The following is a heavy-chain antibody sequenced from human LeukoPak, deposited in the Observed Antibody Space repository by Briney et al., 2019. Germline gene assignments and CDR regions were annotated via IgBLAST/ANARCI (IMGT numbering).Heavy chain of an antibody. CDR1: GFTFSSYA. Sequence: PGGSLRLSCAASGFTFSSYAMHWVRQAPGKGLEWVAVISSDGSNKYYTDSVRGRFTISRDNSKNTLYVRMHSLRADDTAVYYCAKSLSSSWYVGFDYWGQGTLVTVSS. CDR2: ISSDGSNK. J-gene: IGHJ4*02. V-gene: IGHV3-30*18. CDR3: AKSLSSSWYVGFDY. D-gene: IGHD6-13*01.